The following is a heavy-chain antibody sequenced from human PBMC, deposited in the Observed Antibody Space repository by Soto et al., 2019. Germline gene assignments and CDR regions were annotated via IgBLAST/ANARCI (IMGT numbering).Heavy chain of an antibody. CDR3: TLLWFGELPYGMDV. CDR2: IRSKANSYAT. V-gene: IGHV3-73*02. CDR1: WFTFSGSA. D-gene: IGHD3-10*01. Sequence: EVQLVESGGGLVQPGGSLKLSCAASWFTFSGSAMHWVRQASGKGLEWVGRIRSKANSYATAYAASVKGRFTISRDDSKNTAYLQMNSLKTEDTAVYYCTLLWFGELPYGMDVWGQGTTVTVSS. J-gene: IGHJ6*02.